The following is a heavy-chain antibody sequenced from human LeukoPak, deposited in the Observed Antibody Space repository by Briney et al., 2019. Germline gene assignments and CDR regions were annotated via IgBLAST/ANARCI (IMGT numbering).Heavy chain of an antibody. CDR1: GGSISSYY. Sequence: ETLSLTCTVSGGSISSYYWSWIRQPPGKGLEWVANIMQDGSEKYYVGSVKGRFTIFRDNAKNSLYLQMNSLRAEDTAVYYCARRRGDPIDYWGQGTLVTVSA. V-gene: IGHV3-7*01. CDR2: IMQDGSEK. CDR3: ARRRGDPIDY. J-gene: IGHJ4*02. D-gene: IGHD2-21*02.